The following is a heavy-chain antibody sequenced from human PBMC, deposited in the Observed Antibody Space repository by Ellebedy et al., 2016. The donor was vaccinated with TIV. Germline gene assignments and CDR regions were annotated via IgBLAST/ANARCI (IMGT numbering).Heavy chain of an antibody. Sequence: PGGSLRLSCAASGFTFSTYWMHWVRQAPGKGPVWVSRINSDGSSTTYADSVKGRFTISRDSAKNTLYLQMNSLRAEDTAVYYCATWGMTTVTYLDFDYWGQGTLVTVSS. D-gene: IGHD4-17*01. CDR2: INSDGSST. J-gene: IGHJ4*02. V-gene: IGHV3-74*01. CDR3: ATWGMTTVTYLDFDY. CDR1: GFTFSTYW.